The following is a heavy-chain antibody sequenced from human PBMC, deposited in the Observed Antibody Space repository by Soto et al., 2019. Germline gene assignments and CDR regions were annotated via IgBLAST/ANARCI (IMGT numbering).Heavy chain of an antibody. CDR2: ISYSGTT. Sequence: SETLSLTCTVSGGSISSGGYYWSWIRQHPGKGLEWIGSISYSGTTYYNPSLKSRVTISVDTSKNQFSLKLSSVTAADTAVYYCAREKDASGDYWGQGTLVTVSS. D-gene: IGHD3-10*01. V-gene: IGHV4-39*02. CDR3: AREKDASGDY. CDR1: GGSISSGGYY. J-gene: IGHJ4*02.